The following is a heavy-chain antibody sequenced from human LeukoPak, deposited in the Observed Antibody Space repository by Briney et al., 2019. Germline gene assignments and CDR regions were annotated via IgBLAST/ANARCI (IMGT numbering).Heavy chain of an antibody. CDR1: GYTFTGYY. J-gene: IGHJ4*02. CDR2: INPNSGGT. CDR3: AREPDYGDFALPDY. Sequence: ASVKVSCKASGYTFTGYYIPWVRQAPAQGLEWMGKINPNSGGTSYAQKFQGRVTVTRDTSINTAYMELSRLRSDDTAVYYCAREPDYGDFALPDYWGQGTLVTVSS. D-gene: IGHD4-17*01. V-gene: IGHV1-2*02.